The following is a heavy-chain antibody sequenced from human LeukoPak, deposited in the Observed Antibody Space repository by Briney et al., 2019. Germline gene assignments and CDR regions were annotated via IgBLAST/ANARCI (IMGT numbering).Heavy chain of an antibody. J-gene: IGHJ4*02. CDR3: ARGDFNDLRYGC. D-gene: IGHD2-21*02. Sequence: PGGSLRLSCGASGFTFSSYWMSWVRQAPGKGLEWVANIKDDGSVKFYVDSVRGRFIISRDNTKNSLYLQMNSLRAEDTAMYFCARGDFNDLRYGCWGQGSLVTVSS. CDR1: GFTFSSYW. V-gene: IGHV3-7*03. CDR2: IKDDGSVK.